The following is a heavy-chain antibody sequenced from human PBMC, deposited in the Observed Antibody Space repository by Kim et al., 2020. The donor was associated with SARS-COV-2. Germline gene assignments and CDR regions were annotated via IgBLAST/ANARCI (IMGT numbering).Heavy chain of an antibody. D-gene: IGHD3-22*01. J-gene: IGHJ4*01. V-gene: IGHV3-23*01. Sequence: SVRGRFTISRDNAKNTLYLQMNRLSGEDTAVYYCAKGDSSGYYPSWYFDYWGQGTLVTVSS. CDR3: AKGDSSGYYPSWYFDY.